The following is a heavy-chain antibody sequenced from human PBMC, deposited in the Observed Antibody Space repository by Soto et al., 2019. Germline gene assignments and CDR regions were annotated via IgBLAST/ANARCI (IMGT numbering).Heavy chain of an antibody. Sequence: GGSLRLSCAASGFSLSSYWMAWVRQAPGKGLEWVANINQAGSERYCVDSVKGRFSISRDNAKNSLCLQMNGLRAEDTAVYYCARVSPWPYDAFDILGQGTMVTVSS. CDR2: INQAGSER. CDR1: GFSLSSYW. CDR3: ARVSPWPYDAFDI. D-gene: IGHD5-12*01. V-gene: IGHV3-7*05. J-gene: IGHJ3*02.